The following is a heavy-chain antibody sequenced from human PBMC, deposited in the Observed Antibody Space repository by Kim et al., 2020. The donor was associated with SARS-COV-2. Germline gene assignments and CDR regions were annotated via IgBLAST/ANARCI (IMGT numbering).Heavy chain of an antibody. CDR3: GKERSRIWDY. D-gene: IGHD3-3*02. CDR2: GST. J-gene: IGHJ4*02. Sequence: GSTYDADSISRRYTISRDNSENSLHQQMNSLTNEDSAVYYGGKERSRIWDYWGQGTLVTVSS. V-gene: IGHV3-43*01.